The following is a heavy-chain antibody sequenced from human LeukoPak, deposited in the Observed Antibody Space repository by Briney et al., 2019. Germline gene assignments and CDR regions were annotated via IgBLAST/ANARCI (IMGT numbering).Heavy chain of an antibody. V-gene: IGHV4-34*01. CDR3: ARGRRDYYGPGGSMDF. CDR2: IDHSGNT. J-gene: IGHJ4*02. CDR1: GGSFRGYF. Sequence: SETLSLTCVVYGGSFRGYFWSWIRQPPGKRLEWIGEIDHSGNTNYNPSLESRVIISVDTSKSQFSLDLSSVTAADTAVYYCARGRRDYYGPGGSMDFWGQGALVTVSS. D-gene: IGHD3-10*01.